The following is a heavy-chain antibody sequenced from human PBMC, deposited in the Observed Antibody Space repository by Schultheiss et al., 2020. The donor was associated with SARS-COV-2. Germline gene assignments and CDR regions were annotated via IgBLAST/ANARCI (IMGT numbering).Heavy chain of an antibody. CDR1: GFTFSGSA. J-gene: IGHJ4*02. CDR2: ISSSGSTI. CDR3: AREKWGTLAY. D-gene: IGHD3-16*01. Sequence: GGSLRLSCAASGFTFSGSAMHWVRQAPGKGLEWVSYISSSGSTIYYADSVKGRFTISRDNAKNSLYLQMNSLRAEDTAVYYCAREKWGTLAYWGQGTLVTVSS. V-gene: IGHV3-48*03.